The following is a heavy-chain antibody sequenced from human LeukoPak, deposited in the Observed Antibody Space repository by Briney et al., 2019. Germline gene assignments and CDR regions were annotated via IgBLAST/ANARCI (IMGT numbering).Heavy chain of an antibody. Sequence: ASVKVSCKASGYTLTSYYMHWVRQAPGQGLEWMGIINPSGGSTSYAQKFQGRVTMTRDTSTSTVYMELSSLRSEDTAVYYCASSSRYDAFDIWGQGTMVTVSS. CDR2: INPSGGST. D-gene: IGHD1-26*01. V-gene: IGHV1-46*01. J-gene: IGHJ3*02. CDR1: GYTLTSYY. CDR3: ASSSRYDAFDI.